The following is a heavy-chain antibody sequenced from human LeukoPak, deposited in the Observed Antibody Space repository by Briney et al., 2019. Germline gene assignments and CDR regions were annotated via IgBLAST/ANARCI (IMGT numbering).Heavy chain of an antibody. J-gene: IGHJ5*02. Sequence: GGSLRLSCAASGFTFSNYWMHWARQAPGKGLVWASRISSDGSDTTYGDSVKGRFTISRDNAENTLYLQMHSLRADDTAVYYCARAFLSHTDYTIDTWGQGTPVTVSS. V-gene: IGHV3-74*01. CDR1: GFTFSNYW. D-gene: IGHD2-2*02. CDR2: ISSDGSDT. CDR3: ARAFLSHTDYTIDT.